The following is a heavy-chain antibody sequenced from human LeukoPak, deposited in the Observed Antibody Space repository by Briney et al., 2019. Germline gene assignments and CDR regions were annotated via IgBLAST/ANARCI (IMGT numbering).Heavy chain of an antibody. D-gene: IGHD6-6*01. CDR2: INPNSGGT. Sequence: ASVKVSCKASGYTFTGYYMHWVRQAPGQGLEWMGWINPNSGGTNYAQKFQGWVTMTRDTSISTAYMELGRLRSDDTAVYYCARAVEYSSSYDFDYWGQGTLVTVSS. CDR1: GYTFTGYY. J-gene: IGHJ4*02. V-gene: IGHV1-2*04. CDR3: ARAVEYSSSYDFDY.